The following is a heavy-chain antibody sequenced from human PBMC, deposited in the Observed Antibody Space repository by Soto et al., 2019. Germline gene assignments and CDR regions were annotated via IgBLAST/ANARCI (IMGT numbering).Heavy chain of an antibody. J-gene: IGHJ6*02. V-gene: IGHV3-30-3*01. Sequence: QAQLVESGGGVVQPGRSLRLSCAASGFTFNIYALHWVRQAPCKGLEWVAVISFDGTKKYYSDSVKGRFTISRDNLKNTLYLQMNNLRVEDAALYFCAREDDYCYRYINYGLDVWGQGTTVTVSS. D-gene: IGHD5-18*01. CDR1: GFTFNIYA. CDR3: AREDDYCYRYINYGLDV. CDR2: ISFDGTKK.